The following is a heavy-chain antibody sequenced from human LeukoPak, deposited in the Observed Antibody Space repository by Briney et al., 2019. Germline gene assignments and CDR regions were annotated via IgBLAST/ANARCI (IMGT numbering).Heavy chain of an antibody. V-gene: IGHV3-30*01. D-gene: IGHD3-22*01. Sequence: WYDGSNKYSADSVKGRFTISRDNSKNTLYLQMTSLRAEDTAVYYCAREYYYDSSGYSGFDYWGQGTLVTVSS. CDR3: AREYYYDSSGYSGFDY. J-gene: IGHJ4*02. CDR2: WYDGSNK.